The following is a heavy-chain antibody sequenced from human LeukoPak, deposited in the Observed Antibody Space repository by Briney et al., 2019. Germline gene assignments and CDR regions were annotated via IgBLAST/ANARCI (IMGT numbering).Heavy chain of an antibody. CDR3: ARGYYYDSSGYLT. J-gene: IGHJ4*02. CDR2: IRYDGSNK. Sequence: GGSLRLSCAASGFTFSSYGMHWVRQAPGKGLEWVAFIRYDGSNKYYADSVKGRFTISRDNSKNTLYLQMNSLRAEDTAVYYCARGYYYDSSGYLTWGQGTLVTVSS. CDR1: GFTFSSYG. D-gene: IGHD3-22*01. V-gene: IGHV3-30*02.